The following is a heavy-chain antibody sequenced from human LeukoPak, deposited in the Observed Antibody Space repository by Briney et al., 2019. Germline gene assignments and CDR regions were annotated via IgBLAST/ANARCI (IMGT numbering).Heavy chain of an antibody. CDR2: IIPIFGTA. Sequence: SVKVSCKTSGGTFSSYTFSWVRQAPGQGLEWMGGIIPIFGTANYAQKFQGRVTITTDESTSTAYMELSSLRSEDTAVYYCARDFSEWGSHGAFDIWGQGTMVTVSS. J-gene: IGHJ3*02. D-gene: IGHD1-26*01. CDR3: ARDFSEWGSHGAFDI. V-gene: IGHV1-69*05. CDR1: GGTFSSYT.